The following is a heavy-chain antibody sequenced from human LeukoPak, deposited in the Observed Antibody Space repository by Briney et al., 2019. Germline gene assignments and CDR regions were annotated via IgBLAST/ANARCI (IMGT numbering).Heavy chain of an antibody. CDR2: INPNSGGT. CDR3: ARGSGVPAAGWFDP. V-gene: IGHV1-2*02. CDR1: GYTFTVYY. D-gene: IGHD2-2*01. J-gene: IGHJ5*02. Sequence: GASVKVSCKASGYTFTVYYMHWVRQAHGQGLEWRGWINPNSGGTNYAQKFQGRVTMTRDTAISTDYMEVSRQRSDHTAVYYCARGSGVPAAGWFDPWGQGTLVTVSS.